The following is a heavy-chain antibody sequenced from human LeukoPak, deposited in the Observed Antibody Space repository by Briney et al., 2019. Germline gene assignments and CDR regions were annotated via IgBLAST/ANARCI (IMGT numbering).Heavy chain of an antibody. D-gene: IGHD3-22*01. V-gene: IGHV1-2*06. CDR3: ARTSPYYYDSIGL. CDR1: GYTFTGYY. CDR2: INPNSGGT. Sequence: ASVKVSCKASGYTFTGYYMHWVRQAPGQGLEWMGRINPNSGGTNYAQKFQGRVTMTRDTSISTAYMELSRLRSDDTAVYYCARTSPYYYDSIGLWGQGTMVTVSS. J-gene: IGHJ3*01.